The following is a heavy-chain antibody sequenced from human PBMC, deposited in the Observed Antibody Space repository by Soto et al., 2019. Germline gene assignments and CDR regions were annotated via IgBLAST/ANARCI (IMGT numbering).Heavy chain of an antibody. CDR3: ARGYDFWSGYYSDPRFDY. J-gene: IGHJ4*02. CDR2: ISYDGSNK. CDR1: GFTFSSYA. Sequence: QVQLVESGGGVVQPGRSLRLSCAASGFTFSSYAMHWVRQAPGKGLEWVAVISYDGSNKYYADSVKGRFTISRDNSKNTLYLQMNSLRAEDTAVHYCARGYDFWSGYYSDPRFDYWGQGTLVTVSS. D-gene: IGHD3-3*01. V-gene: IGHV3-30-3*01.